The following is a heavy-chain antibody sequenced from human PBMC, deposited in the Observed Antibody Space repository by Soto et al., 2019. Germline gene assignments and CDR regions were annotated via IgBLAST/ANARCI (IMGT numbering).Heavy chain of an antibody. J-gene: IGHJ5*02. CDR1: GYTFTSYG. V-gene: IGHV1-18*04. Sequence: QVQLVQSGAEVKKPGASVKVSCKASGYTFTSYGISWVRQAPEQALKWMGWISADNGNTNYAQNLQSRVTMTTDTSTSTAHMELRSVRSDVTAVYYCAGSSSIAALRWFAPWGQGTLVTVSS. CDR3: AGSSSIAALRWFAP. CDR2: ISADNGNT. D-gene: IGHD6-6*01.